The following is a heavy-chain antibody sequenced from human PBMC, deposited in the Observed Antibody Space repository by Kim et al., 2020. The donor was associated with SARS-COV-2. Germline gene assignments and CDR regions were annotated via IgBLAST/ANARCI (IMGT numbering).Heavy chain of an antibody. V-gene: IGHV1-69*04. D-gene: IGHD2-2*02. Sequence: SVKVSCKASGGTFSSYAISWVRQAPGQGLEWMGRIIPILGIANYAQKFQGRVTITADKSTSTAYMELSSLRSEDTAVYYCARDSCSSTSCYTDYWGQGTLVTVSS. CDR2: IIPILGIA. CDR3: ARDSCSSTSCYTDY. J-gene: IGHJ4*02. CDR1: GGTFSSYA.